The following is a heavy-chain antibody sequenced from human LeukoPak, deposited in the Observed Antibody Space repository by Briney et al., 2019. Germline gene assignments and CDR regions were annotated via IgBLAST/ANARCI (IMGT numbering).Heavy chain of an antibody. V-gene: IGHV3-43D*03. CDR1: GFTFSDYA. Sequence: PGGSQRLSCAASGFTFSDYAMHWARHAPGKGLEWVSLITWDGSSTYYAGSVRGRFTISRDNSKNSMYLQMNSLRAEDTALYYCARATSSAWYYFDYWGQGTLVTASS. J-gene: IGHJ4*02. CDR2: ITWDGSST. CDR3: ARATSSAWYYFDY. D-gene: IGHD6-19*01.